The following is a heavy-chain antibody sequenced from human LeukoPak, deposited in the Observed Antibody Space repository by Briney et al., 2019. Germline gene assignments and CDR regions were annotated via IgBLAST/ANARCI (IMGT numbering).Heavy chain of an antibody. D-gene: IGHD3-22*01. CDR3: ARGGSPKLFSSGYYSVDY. CDR2: IKQDGSEK. Sequence: PGGSLRLSCAASGFTFSSYWMTWVRQAPGKGLEWVANIKQDGSEKYYVDSVKGRFTISRDNAKNSLYLQMNSLRAEDTAVYYCARGGSPKLFSSGYYSVDYWGQGTLVTVSS. V-gene: IGHV3-7*01. CDR1: GFTFSSYW. J-gene: IGHJ4*02.